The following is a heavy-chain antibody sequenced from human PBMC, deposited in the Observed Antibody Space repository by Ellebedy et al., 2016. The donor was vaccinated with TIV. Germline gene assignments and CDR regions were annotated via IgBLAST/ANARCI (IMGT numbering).Heavy chain of an antibody. D-gene: IGHD6-13*01. CDR2: IWYDGSNE. Sequence: PGGSLRLSCAASGFNFGGYGMHWVRQAPDKGLEWVAVIWYDGSNEYSADSVKGRFTISRDNSKKTLYLQMNSLRAEDTAVYYCARGLYSSSWYFDFWGQGTLVTVSS. CDR1: GFNFGGYG. J-gene: IGHJ4*02. CDR3: ARGLYSSSWYFDF. V-gene: IGHV3-33*01.